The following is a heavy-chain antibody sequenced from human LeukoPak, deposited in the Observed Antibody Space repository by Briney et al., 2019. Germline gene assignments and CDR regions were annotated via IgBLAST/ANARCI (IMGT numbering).Heavy chain of an antibody. J-gene: IGHJ4*02. Sequence: GGSLRLSCAASGFTFSNAWMSWVRQAPGKGLEWVGRIKSKTDGGTTDYAAPVKGRFTISRDDSKNTLYLQTNSLKTEDTAVYYCTTDRGYSYGLDYWGQGTLVTVSS. CDR1: GFTFSNAW. CDR2: IKSKTDGGTT. D-gene: IGHD5-18*01. CDR3: TTDRGYSYGLDY. V-gene: IGHV3-15*01.